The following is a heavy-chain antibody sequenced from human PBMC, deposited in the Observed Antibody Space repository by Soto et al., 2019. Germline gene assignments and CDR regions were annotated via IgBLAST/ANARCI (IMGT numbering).Heavy chain of an antibody. V-gene: IGHV1-2*02. CDR3: GTSSGSSLYYGMDV. CDR1: GYTFTGHF. Sequence: QVQLVQSGAEVKKPGASVKVSCKASGYTFTGHFMHWVRQAPGQGLEWMGWIIPKSGGTNYAQKFQGRVNMTRDTSISTAQMELGRLTSDDTAVYYCGTSSGSSLYYGMDVWGQGTTVTVSS. CDR2: IIPKSGGT. D-gene: IGHD6-13*01. J-gene: IGHJ6*02.